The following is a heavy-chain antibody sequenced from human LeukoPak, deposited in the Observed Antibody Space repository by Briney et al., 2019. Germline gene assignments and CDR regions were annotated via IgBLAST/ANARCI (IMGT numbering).Heavy chain of an antibody. CDR3: AIHGDYPYYFDY. CDR2: INHSGST. CDR1: GGSFSGYY. V-gene: IGHV4-34*01. J-gene: IGHJ4*02. D-gene: IGHD4-17*01. Sequence: SETLSLTCAVYGGSFSGYYWSWIRQPPGKGLEWIGEINHSGSTNYNPSLKSRVTISVDTSKNQFSLKLSSVTAADTAVYYCAIHGDYPYYFDYWGQGTLVTVSS.